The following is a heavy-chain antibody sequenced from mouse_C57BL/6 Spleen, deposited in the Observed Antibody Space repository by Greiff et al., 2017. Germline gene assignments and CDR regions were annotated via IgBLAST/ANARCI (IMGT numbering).Heavy chain of an antibody. V-gene: IGHV1-82*01. Sequence: VKLVESGPELVKPGASVKISCKASGYAFSSSWMNWVKQRPGKGLEWIGRIYPGDGDTNYNGKFKGKATLTADKSSSTAYMQLSSLTSEDSAVYFCARWNWDDYAMDYWGQGTSVTVSS. CDR3: ARWNWDDYAMDY. D-gene: IGHD4-1*01. J-gene: IGHJ4*01. CDR2: IYPGDGDT. CDR1: GYAFSSSW.